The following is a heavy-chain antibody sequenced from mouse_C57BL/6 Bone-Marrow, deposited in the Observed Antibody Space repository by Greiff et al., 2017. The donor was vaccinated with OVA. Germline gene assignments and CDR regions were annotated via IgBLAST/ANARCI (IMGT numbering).Heavy chain of an antibody. D-gene: IGHD1-1*01. V-gene: IGHV1-9*01. CDR2: ILPGSGST. CDR1: GYTFTGYW. Sequence: QVQLKQSGAELMKPGASVKLSCKATGYTFTGYWIEWVKQRPGHGLEWIGEILPGSGSTNYNEKFKGKATFTADTSSNTAYMQLSSLTTEDSAIYYCARSGYYYGSREEGGYYFDYWGQGTTLTVSS. CDR3: ARSGYYYGSREEGGYYFDY. J-gene: IGHJ2*01.